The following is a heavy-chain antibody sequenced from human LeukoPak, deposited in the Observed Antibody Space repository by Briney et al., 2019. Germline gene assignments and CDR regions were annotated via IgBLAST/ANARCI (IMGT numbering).Heavy chain of an antibody. CDR3: ARGDDYYESSGYEDY. CDR2: IKQDGSEK. CDR1: GFTFSSYW. J-gene: IGHJ4*02. V-gene: IGHV3-7*01. Sequence: GGSLRLSCAASGFTFSSYWMSWVCQAPGKGLEWVANIKQDGSEKNYVDSVKGRFTISRDNAQNSLYLQMISLRAEDTAVYYCARGDDYYESSGYEDYWGQGTLVTVSS. D-gene: IGHD3-22*01.